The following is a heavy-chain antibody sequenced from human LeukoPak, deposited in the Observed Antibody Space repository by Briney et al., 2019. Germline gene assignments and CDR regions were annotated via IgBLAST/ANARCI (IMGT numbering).Heavy chain of an antibody. CDR2: FDPEDGET. Sequence: EASVNVSCKVSGYTLTELSMHWVRQAPGKGREWMGGFDPEDGETIYAQKFQGRVTMTEDTSTDTAYMELSSLRSDDTAVYYCASFREWELLIFDYWGQGTLVTVSS. J-gene: IGHJ4*02. CDR3: ASFREWELLIFDY. D-gene: IGHD1-26*01. V-gene: IGHV1-24*01. CDR1: GYTLTELS.